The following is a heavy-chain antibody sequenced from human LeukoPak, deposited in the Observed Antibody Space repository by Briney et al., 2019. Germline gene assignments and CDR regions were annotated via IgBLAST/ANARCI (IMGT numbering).Heavy chain of an antibody. Sequence: ASVKFSCKASGYAFSRYGISWVRQAPGQGLEWMGWIFTHNGHTNYAQKHQGRVTMTTDTFTSTAYMKLRSLRSDDTAVYYCARDITVTMSGHAYWGQGTLVTVSS. D-gene: IGHD4/OR15-4a*01. V-gene: IGHV1-18*01. CDR2: IFTHNGHT. J-gene: IGHJ4*02. CDR1: GYAFSRYG. CDR3: ARDITVTMSGHAY.